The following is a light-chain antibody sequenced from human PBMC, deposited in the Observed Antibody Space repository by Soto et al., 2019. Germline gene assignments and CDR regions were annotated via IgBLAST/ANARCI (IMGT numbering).Light chain of an antibody. CDR3: MQSTQLPHT. CDR1: QSLLHITGETF. Sequence: VVVTQPPLSLSVAPGQPASVSCKSSQSLLHITGETFLFWDLQKPGQSPQLLIYEVSTRVSGVPDRFSGSGSGTDFTIEISRVETDDVVIYYCMQSTQLPHTFGQGTRLEIK. CDR2: EVS. J-gene: IGKJ5*01. V-gene: IGKV2D-29*02.